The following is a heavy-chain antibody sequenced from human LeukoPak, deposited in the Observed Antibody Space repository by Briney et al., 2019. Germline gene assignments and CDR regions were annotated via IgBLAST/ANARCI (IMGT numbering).Heavy chain of an antibody. Sequence: ASVKVSCKASGYTFTSYGISWVRQAPGQGLEWMGWISAYSGNTNYAQKLQGRVTMTTDTSTSTAYMELRSLRSDDTAVYYCARDYQAYCSGGSCYSRGFDIWGQGTMVTVSS. CDR3: ARDYQAYCSGGSCYSRGFDI. D-gene: IGHD2-15*01. J-gene: IGHJ3*02. V-gene: IGHV1-18*01. CDR2: ISAYSGNT. CDR1: GYTFTSYG.